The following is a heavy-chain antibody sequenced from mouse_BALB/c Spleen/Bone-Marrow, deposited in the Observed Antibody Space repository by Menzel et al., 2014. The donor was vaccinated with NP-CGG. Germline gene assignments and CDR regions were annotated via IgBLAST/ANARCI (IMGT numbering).Heavy chain of an antibody. Sequence: EVQLQQSGPELVKPGASVKMSCKASGYTFTRYVMHWVKQKPGQGLEWIGYINPYNDGTKYNEKFKGKATLTSDKSSSTAYMELSSLTSEDSAVYYCARGGYDYDPWYFDVWGAGTTVTVSS. V-gene: IGHV1-14*01. D-gene: IGHD2-4*01. CDR2: INPYNDGT. CDR3: ARGGYDYDPWYFDV. J-gene: IGHJ1*01. CDR1: GYTFTRYV.